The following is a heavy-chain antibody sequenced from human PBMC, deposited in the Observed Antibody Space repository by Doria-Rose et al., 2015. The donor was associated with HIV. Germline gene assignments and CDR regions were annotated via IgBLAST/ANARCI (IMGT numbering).Heavy chain of an antibody. CDR2: IFSDDER. J-gene: IGHJ4*02. Sequence: QWGPVLVKPTETLTLTCTVSGVSLSSPGMGVSWIRQPPGKALEWLANIFSDDERSYTTSLKSRLTISRGTSKRQVVLTMTDMDPVDTATYYCARIKSSRWYHKYYFDFWGQGTLVIVSA. V-gene: IGHV2-26*01. D-gene: IGHD6-13*01. CDR3: ARIKSSRWYHKYYFDF. CDR1: GVSLSSPGMG.